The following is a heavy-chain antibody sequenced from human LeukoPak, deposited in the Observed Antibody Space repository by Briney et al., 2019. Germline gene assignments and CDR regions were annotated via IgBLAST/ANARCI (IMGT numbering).Heavy chain of an antibody. CDR1: GGSISSGSYY. CDR2: IYTSGST. V-gene: IGHV4-61*02. D-gene: IGHD2-2*02. Sequence: PSQTLSLTCTVSGGSISSGSYYWSWIRQPAGKGLEWIGRIYTSGSTNYNPSLKSRVTISVHTSKNQFSLKLSSVTAADTAVYYCARSRYQLLYDYWGQGTLVTVSS. CDR3: ARSRYQLLYDY. J-gene: IGHJ4*02.